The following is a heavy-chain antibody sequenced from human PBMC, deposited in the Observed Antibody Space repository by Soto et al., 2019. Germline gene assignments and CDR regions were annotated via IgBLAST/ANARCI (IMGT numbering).Heavy chain of an antibody. J-gene: IGHJ5*02. CDR3: AFAVGYNYNWFDP. Sequence: GASVKVSCKASGGTFSSYAISWVRQAPGQGLEWMGGIIPIFGTANYAQKFQGRVTITADESTSTAYMELSSLRSEDTAVYYCAFAVGYNYNWFDPWGQGTLVTVSS. V-gene: IGHV1-69*13. CDR1: GGTFSSYA. D-gene: IGHD1-1*01. CDR2: IIPIFGTA.